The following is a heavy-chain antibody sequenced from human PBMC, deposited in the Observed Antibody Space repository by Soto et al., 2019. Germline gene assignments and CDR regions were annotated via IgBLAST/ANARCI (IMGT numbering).Heavy chain of an antibody. D-gene: IGHD4-17*01. V-gene: IGHV4-4*02. J-gene: IGHJ5*02. Sequence: SETLSLTCAVSSGSTSSNNWWSWVRQPPGKGLEWIGEIYHSGSTKYNPSLKSRVTISVDKSKNQISLELRSVTAADTAIYYCARSGDYVWFDPWGQGTLVTVSS. CDR2: IYHSGST. CDR3: ARSGDYVWFDP. CDR1: SGSTSSNNW.